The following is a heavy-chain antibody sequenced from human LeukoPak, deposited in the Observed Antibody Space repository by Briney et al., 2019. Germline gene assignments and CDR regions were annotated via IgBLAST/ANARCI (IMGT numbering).Heavy chain of an antibody. CDR3: ARDQDRFDP. J-gene: IGHJ5*02. CDR2: ITSDGSST. V-gene: IGHV3-74*01. CDR1: GFTSSKYW. Sequence: GGSLRLSCAASGFTSSKYWMHWVRQAPGQGLVWVSRITSDGSSTTYADSVKGRFTISRDNAKNTLYLQMNSLRAEDTALYYCARDQDRFDPWGQGTLVTVSS.